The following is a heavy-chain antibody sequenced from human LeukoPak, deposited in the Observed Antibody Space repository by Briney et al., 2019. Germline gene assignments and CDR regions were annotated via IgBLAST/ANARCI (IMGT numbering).Heavy chain of an antibody. CDR2: IYYSGST. D-gene: IGHD5-12*01. J-gene: IGHJ4*02. CDR1: GGSIRSGDYY. V-gene: IGHV4-30-4*08. CDR3: ARFGRYSGYDKGFDY. Sequence: PSQTLSLTCTISGGSIRSGDYYWSWIRQPPGTGLEWIGYIYYSGSTYYNPSLKSRVTISVDKPKNQFSLKLSSVTAADTAVYYCARFGRYSGYDKGFDYWGQGTLVTVSS.